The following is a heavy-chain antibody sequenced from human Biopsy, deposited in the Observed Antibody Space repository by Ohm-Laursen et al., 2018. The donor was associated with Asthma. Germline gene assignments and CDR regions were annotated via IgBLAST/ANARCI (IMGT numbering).Heavy chain of an antibody. V-gene: IGHV3-30*03. J-gene: IGHJ4*02. CDR1: GFTFSSYS. CDR3: ASQSSGPDFWSGYYYFDY. Sequence: SLRLSCAASGFTFSSYSMHWVRQAPGKGLEWVAVISYDGSNKYYADSVKGRFTISRDNSKNTLYLQMNSLRAEDTAVYYCASQSSGPDFWSGYYYFDYWGQGTLVTVSS. CDR2: ISYDGSNK. D-gene: IGHD3-3*01.